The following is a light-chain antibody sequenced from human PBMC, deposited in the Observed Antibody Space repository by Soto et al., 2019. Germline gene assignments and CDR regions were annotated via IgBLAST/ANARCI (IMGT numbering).Light chain of an antibody. J-gene: IGKJ2*01. Sequence: DIQLTQSPSFLSASVGDRVTITCRASQGISSYLAWYQQKPGKAPKLLIYAASTLQSGVPSRFSGSGSGTEFTLTISSLQPADFATYFCQQLNSYPYTFGQWTKLEIK. CDR1: QGISSY. CDR3: QQLNSYPYT. V-gene: IGKV1-9*01. CDR2: AAS.